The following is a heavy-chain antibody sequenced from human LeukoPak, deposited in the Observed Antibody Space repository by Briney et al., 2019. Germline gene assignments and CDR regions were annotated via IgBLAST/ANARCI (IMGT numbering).Heavy chain of an antibody. CDR3: ARHYGYYALDV. V-gene: IGHV3-48*01. CDR2: ISSSSSTI. J-gene: IGHJ6*02. CDR1: GFTFSSYS. Sequence: QSGGSLRLSCAASGFTFSSYSMNWVRQAPGKGLEWVSYISSSSSTIYYADSVKGRFTISRDNAKNSLYLQMNSLRAEDTAVYYCARHYGYYALDVWGHGTTVSVSS. D-gene: IGHD3-10*01.